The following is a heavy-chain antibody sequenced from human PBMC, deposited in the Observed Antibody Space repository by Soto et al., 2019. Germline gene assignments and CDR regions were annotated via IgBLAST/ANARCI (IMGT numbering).Heavy chain of an antibody. CDR2: ISYDGSNK. J-gene: IGHJ4*02. CDR1: GFTFSSYG. Sequence: QVQLVESGGGVVQPGRSLRLSCAASGFTFSSYGMHWVRQAPGKGLERVAVISYDGSNKYYADSVKGRFTISRDNSKNTLYLQMNSLRAEDTAVYYCANPYGSGSYYNSYPLVDWGQGTLVTVSS. D-gene: IGHD3-10*01. V-gene: IGHV3-30*18. CDR3: ANPYGSGSYYNSYPLVD.